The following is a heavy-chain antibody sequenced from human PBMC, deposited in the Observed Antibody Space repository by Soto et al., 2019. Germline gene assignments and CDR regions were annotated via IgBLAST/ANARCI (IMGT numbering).Heavy chain of an antibody. Sequence: PGESLKISCKGSGYSFTSYWIGWGRQMPGEGLEWMGIIYPGDSDTRYSPSFQGQVTISADKSISTAYLQWSSLKASDTAMYYCARLTLSATVTTSYYYGMDVWGQGTTVTVSS. CDR1: GYSFTSYW. J-gene: IGHJ6*02. D-gene: IGHD4-17*01. CDR3: ARLTLSATVTTSYYYGMDV. V-gene: IGHV5-51*01. CDR2: IYPGDSDT.